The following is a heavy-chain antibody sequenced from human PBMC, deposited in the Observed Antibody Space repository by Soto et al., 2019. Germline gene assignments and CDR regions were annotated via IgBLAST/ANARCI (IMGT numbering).Heavy chain of an antibody. CDR3: VKDDGGYPSTAPH. CDR1: GINISNYP. D-gene: IGHD3-22*01. CDR2: ISGSGDRT. Sequence: EVQLLESGGGLVQPGGSLRLSCAASGINISNYPMSWVRQAPGKGLDWVSGISGSGDRTYYGDSAKGRFTISKDISKNSLSLQLDSLGVEDTAVYFCVKDDGGYPSTAPHWGQGTLVTVSS. J-gene: IGHJ4*02. V-gene: IGHV3-23*01.